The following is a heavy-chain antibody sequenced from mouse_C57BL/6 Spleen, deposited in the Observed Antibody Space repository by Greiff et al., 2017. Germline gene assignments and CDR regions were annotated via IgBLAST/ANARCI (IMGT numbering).Heavy chain of an antibody. Sequence: VQLQQSGAELVRPGASVKLSCKASGYTFTDYYINWVKQRPGQGLEWIARIYPGSGNTYYKEKFKGKATLTAEKSSSTAYMQLSSLTSEDSAVYVCARNNWDRGGYCYYWGQGTTLTVSS. CDR2: IYPGSGNT. J-gene: IGHJ2*01. CDR3: ARNNWDRGGYCYY. V-gene: IGHV1-76*01. D-gene: IGHD4-1*02. CDR1: GYTFTDYY.